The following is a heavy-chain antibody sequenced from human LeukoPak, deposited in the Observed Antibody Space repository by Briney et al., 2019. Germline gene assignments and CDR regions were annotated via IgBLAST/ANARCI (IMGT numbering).Heavy chain of an antibody. J-gene: IGHJ5*02. CDR2: IYPGDSDA. D-gene: IGHD1-26*01. CDR3: ARLSGSYRGWFDP. V-gene: IGHV5-51*01. CDR1: GYTFGSYW. Sequence: GESLKISCQGSGYTFGSYWIGWVRQMPAKGLEWMGIIYPGDSDARYSPSFQGQVTFSADRSISTAYLQWSSLQASDTAMYYCARLSGSYRGWFDPWGQGTLVTVSS.